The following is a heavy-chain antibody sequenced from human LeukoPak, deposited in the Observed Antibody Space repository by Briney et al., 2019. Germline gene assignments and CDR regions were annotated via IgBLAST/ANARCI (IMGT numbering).Heavy chain of an antibody. V-gene: IGHV4-31*03. Sequence: KASETLSLTCTVSGGSISSGGYYWSWIRQHPGKGLEWIGYIYYSGSTYYNPSLKSRVTISVDTSKNQFSLELSSVTAADTAVYYCARKSPAMPFDYWGQGTLVTVSS. CDR1: GGSISSGGYY. CDR2: IYYSGST. D-gene: IGHD2-2*01. CDR3: ARKSPAMPFDY. J-gene: IGHJ4*02.